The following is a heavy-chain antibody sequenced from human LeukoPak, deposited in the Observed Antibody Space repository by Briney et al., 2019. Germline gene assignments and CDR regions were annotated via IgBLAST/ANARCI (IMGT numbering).Heavy chain of an antibody. Sequence: TXXLTCTVSXXXXXSXYWSXIXQXPGXGXEWIGYFYYSGSTNYNPSLKSRVTISVDTSKNQFSLKLSSVTAADTAVYYCARLNSGLNYFDYWGQGTLVTVSS. CDR2: FYYSGST. CDR1: XXXXXSXY. J-gene: IGHJ4*02. V-gene: IGHV4-59*01. D-gene: IGHD5-12*01. CDR3: ARLNSGLNYFDY.